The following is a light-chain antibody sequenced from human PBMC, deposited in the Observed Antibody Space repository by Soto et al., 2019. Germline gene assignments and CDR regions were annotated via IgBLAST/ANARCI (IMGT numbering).Light chain of an antibody. J-gene: IGKJ4*01. Sequence: EIVMTQSPATLSVSPGERATLSCRASQSVSSNLAWYQQKPGQAPRLLIYGASSRATGIPDRFSGSGSGTDFTLTISRLEPEDFAVYYCQQYGSSPRLTFGGGTKVDIK. CDR2: GAS. V-gene: IGKV3-20*01. CDR3: QQYGSSPRLT. CDR1: QSVSSN.